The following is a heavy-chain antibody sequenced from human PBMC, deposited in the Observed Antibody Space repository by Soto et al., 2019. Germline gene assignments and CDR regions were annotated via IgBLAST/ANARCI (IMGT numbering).Heavy chain of an antibody. V-gene: IGHV1-8*02. J-gene: IGHJ4*02. CDR3: ARGGSYWARRHYFDY. D-gene: IGHD2-8*02. CDR2: VTPRNGDT. Sequence: ASVKVSCKASGYTFTSYDINWVLQAAGQGPEWMGSVTPRNGDTAFAQKYQGRVTVTSNTSMSTVYMELSNLRSDDTAVYYCARGGSYWARRHYFDYWGQGTLVTVSS. CDR1: GYTFTSYD.